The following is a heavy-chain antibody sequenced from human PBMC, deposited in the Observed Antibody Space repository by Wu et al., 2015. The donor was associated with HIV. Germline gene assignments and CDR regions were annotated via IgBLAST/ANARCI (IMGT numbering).Heavy chain of an antibody. D-gene: IGHD5-18*01. CDR2: IIPIFGTA. CDR1: GGTFNSFA. Sequence: QVQVVQSGPEMKRPGSSVKVSCKASGGTFNSFAVSWVRQAPGQGLEWMGRIIPIFGTANYAQKFQGRVTITADESTSTAYMDVSSLRSDDTAVYYCAGGGGRTSMDPFDFWGQGTLVTVSS. CDR3: AGGGGRTSMDPFDF. V-gene: IGHV1-69*13. J-gene: IGHJ4*02.